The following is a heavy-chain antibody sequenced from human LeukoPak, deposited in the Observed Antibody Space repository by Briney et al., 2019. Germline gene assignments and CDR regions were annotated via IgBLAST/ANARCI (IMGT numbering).Heavy chain of an antibody. J-gene: IGHJ5*02. CDR2: IIPIFGTA. V-gene: IGHV1-69*13. CDR3: ALIAAAGNWADNWFDP. CDR1: GGTFSSYA. Sequence: SVKVSCKASGGTFSSYAISWVRQAPGQGLEWMGGIIPIFGTANYAQKFQGRVTITADESTSTAYMELSSLKSEDTAVYYCALIAAAGNWADNWFDPWGQGTLVTVSS. D-gene: IGHD6-13*01.